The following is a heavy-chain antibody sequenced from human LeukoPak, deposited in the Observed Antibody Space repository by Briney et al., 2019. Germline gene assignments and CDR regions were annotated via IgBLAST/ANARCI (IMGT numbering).Heavy chain of an antibody. V-gene: IGHV4-59*06. CDR3: ARDFRPLRAFDI. D-gene: IGHD2/OR15-2a*01. CDR2: IYYSGST. J-gene: IGHJ3*02. Sequence: SETLSLTCTVSGGSISSYYWSWIRQHPGKGLGWIGYIYYSGSTYYNPSLKSRVTISVDTSKNQFSLKLSSVTAADTAVYYCARDFRPLRAFDIWGQGTMVTVSS. CDR1: GGSISSYY.